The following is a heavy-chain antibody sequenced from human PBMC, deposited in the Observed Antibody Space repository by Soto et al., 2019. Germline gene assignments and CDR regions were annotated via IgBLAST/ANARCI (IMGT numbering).Heavy chain of an antibody. D-gene: IGHD6-13*01. Sequence: AASVKVSCKASGYTFTSYAMNWVRQAPGQGLEWMGWINTNTGNPTYAQGFTGRFVFSLDTSVSTAYLQICSLKAEDTAVYYCARDLGIAAAGTAFYYYYYGMDVWGQGTTVTVSS. CDR2: INTNTGNP. CDR1: GYTFTSYA. CDR3: ARDLGIAAAGTAFYYYYYGMDV. V-gene: IGHV7-4-1*01. J-gene: IGHJ6*02.